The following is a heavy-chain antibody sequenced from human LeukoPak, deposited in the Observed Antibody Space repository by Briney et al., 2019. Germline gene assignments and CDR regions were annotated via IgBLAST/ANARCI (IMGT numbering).Heavy chain of an antibody. CDR1: GFTFSSYW. V-gene: IGHV3-74*01. CDR3: ARGTDDIDI. D-gene: IGHD3-9*01. CDR2: IDSDGSTT. J-gene: IGHJ3*02. Sequence: GGSLRLSCAASGFTFSSYWMHWVRQAPGKGLVWVSRIDSDGSTTSYADSVKGRFTISRYNAKKTLYLKMNSLRVEDTAVYYCARGTDDIDIWGQGTMVTVSS.